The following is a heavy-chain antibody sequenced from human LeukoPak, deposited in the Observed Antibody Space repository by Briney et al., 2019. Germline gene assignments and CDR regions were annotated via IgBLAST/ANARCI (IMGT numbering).Heavy chain of an antibody. CDR3: VRDYRYYFDY. CDR1: GFTFSIYS. CDR2: ISGGSDST. D-gene: IGHD1-14*01. Sequence: PGGSLRLSCAASGFTFSIYSMNWVRQAPGKGPEWVSYISGGSDSTYYADSVKGRFTISRDNGKNSLYLQMNSLRDEDTAVYCCVRDYRYYFDYWGQGTLVTVSS. V-gene: IGHV3-48*02. J-gene: IGHJ4*02.